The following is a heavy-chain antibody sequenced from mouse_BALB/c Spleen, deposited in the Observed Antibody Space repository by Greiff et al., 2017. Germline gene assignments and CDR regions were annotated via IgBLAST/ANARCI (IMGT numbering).Heavy chain of an antibody. J-gene: IGHJ4*01. CDR1: GFTFSSYA. V-gene: IGHV5-6-5*01. CDR2: ISSGGST. D-gene: IGHD2-3*01. Sequence: EVQLVESGGGLVKPGGSLKPSCAASGFTFSSYAMSWVRQTPEKRLEWVACISSGGSTYYPDSVKGRFTISRDSARNILYLQMSSLRSEDTAMYYCEREDGLYAMDYWGQGTSVTVSA. CDR3: EREDGLYAMDY.